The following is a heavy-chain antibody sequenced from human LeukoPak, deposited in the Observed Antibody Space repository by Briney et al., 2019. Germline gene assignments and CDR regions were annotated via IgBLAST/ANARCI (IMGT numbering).Heavy chain of an antibody. CDR2: IYYSGST. V-gene: IGHV4-39*07. D-gene: IGHD4-11*01. CDR3: ARVSSTVTTYYYYYYMDV. J-gene: IGHJ6*03. CDR1: GGSISSSSYY. Sequence: PSETLSLTCTVSGGSISSSSYYWGWIRQPPGKGLEWIGSIYYSGSTYYNPSLKSRVTISVDTSKNQFSLKLNSVTAADTAVYYCARVSSTVTTYYYYYYMDVWGKGTTVIVSS.